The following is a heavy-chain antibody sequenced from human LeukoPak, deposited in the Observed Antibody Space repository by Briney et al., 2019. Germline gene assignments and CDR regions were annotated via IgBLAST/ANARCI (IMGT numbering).Heavy chain of an antibody. V-gene: IGHV3-23*01. Sequence: PGGSLRLSCAASGFTFSSYAMSWVRQAPGKGLEWVSAISGSGGSTYYADSVKGRFTISRDNSKNTLYLQMNSLRAEDTAVYYCAKKVAGRHILAYFDYWGQGTLVTVSS. CDR2: ISGSGGST. D-gene: IGHD6-6*01. CDR3: AKKVAGRHILAYFDY. CDR1: GFTFSSYA. J-gene: IGHJ4*02.